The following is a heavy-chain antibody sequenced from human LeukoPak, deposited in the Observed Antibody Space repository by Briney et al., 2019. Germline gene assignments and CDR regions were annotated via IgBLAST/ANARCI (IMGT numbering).Heavy chain of an antibody. V-gene: IGHV4-59*08. CDR3: ARHYCSGGNCYYFDH. D-gene: IGHD2-15*01. CDR1: GGSISGYY. Sequence: ASETLSLTCTVSGGSISGYYWSWIRQPPGQGLERIGFIYYRGTSKYNPSLMSRVTMSVDTSKNQVSLKLSSVTAADTAVYYCARHYCSGGNCYYFDHWGQGTLVTVSS. CDR2: IYYRGTS. J-gene: IGHJ4*02.